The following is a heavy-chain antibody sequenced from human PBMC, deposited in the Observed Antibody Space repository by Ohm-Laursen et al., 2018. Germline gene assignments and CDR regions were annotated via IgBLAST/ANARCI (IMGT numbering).Heavy chain of an antibody. CDR2: INHTGST. CDR3: ARTIPSIAAKWFDP. V-gene: IGHV4-34*01. Sequence: GTLSLTCAVYGGSFSGYYWSWIRQPPGKGLEWIGEINHTGSTNYNPSLKSRVTISLDTSKNQFSLKLSSVTAADTAVYYCARTIPSIAAKWFDPWGQGTLVTVSS. J-gene: IGHJ5*02. CDR1: GGSFSGYY. D-gene: IGHD6-13*01.